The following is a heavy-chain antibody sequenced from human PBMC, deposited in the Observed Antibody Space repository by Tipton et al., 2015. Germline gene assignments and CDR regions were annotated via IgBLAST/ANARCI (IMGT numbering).Heavy chain of an antibody. J-gene: IGHJ5*01. CDR2: IRWNGGSM. Sequence: LSLTCTVSGGSIGGEDYYWSWIRPHPEKGLEWVAGIRWNGGSMGYADSVKGRFTISRDNANNSLYLQMSSLRPDDTALYYCVKDVGSNQLFWLDSWGQGVLVTVSS. CDR3: VKDVGSNQLFWLDS. CDR1: GGSIGGEDYY. V-gene: IGHV3-9*01. D-gene: IGHD2-15*01.